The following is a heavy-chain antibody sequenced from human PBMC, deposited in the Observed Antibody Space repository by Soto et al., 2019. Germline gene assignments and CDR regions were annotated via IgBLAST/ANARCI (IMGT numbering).Heavy chain of an antibody. V-gene: IGHV3-30*18. CDR2: ISYDEGNK. CDR1: GFTFSSYG. Sequence: QVQLVESGGGVVQPGRSLRLSCAASGFTFSSYGMHWVRQAPGKGLEWVALISYDEGNKYYADSVKGRFTISRDNPKNTVYLQMNSLRTEDTALYYCAKVLGYCSSSSCSRDYYYYYGMDVWGQGTTVTVSS. J-gene: IGHJ6*02. D-gene: IGHD2-2*01. CDR3: AKVLGYCSSSSCSRDYYYYYGMDV.